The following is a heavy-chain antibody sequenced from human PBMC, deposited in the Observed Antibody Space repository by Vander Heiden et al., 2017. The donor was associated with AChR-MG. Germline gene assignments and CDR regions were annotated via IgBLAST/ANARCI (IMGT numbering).Heavy chain of an antibody. CDR1: GFTFRSYA. CDR3: AKALRIAAAGTSDY. V-gene: IGHV3-23*01. D-gene: IGHD6-13*01. J-gene: IGHJ4*02. CDR2: ISGSGGST. Sequence: EVHLLESGGGLVQPGGSLRLSCAASGFTFRSYAMRWVRQAPGKGLEWVSAISGSGGSTYYADSVKGRFTISRDNSKNTLYLQMNSLRAEDTAVYYCAKALRIAAAGTSDYWGQGTLVTVSS.